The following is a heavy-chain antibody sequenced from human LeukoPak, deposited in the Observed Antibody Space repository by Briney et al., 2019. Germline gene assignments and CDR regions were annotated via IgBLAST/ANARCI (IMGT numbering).Heavy chain of an antibody. CDR1: GDSVSSNSAA. D-gene: IGHD6-13*01. CDR2: TYYRSKWYN. Sequence: SQTLSLTCAISGDSVSSNSAAWNWIRQSPSRDLEWLGRTYYRSKWYNDYAVSVKSRITINPDTSKNQFSLQLNSVTPEDTAVYYCARAGYSSSWYLGSGDYYYYGMDVWGQGTTVTVSS. CDR3: ARAGYSSSWYLGSGDYYYYGMDV. J-gene: IGHJ6*02. V-gene: IGHV6-1*01.